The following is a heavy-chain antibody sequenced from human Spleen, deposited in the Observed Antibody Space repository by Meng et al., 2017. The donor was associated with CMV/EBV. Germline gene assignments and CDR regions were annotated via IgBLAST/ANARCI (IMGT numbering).Heavy chain of an antibody. CDR2: INPNGGWT. J-gene: IGHJ5*02. CDR1: GDPFTRYF. CDR3: ARDHSDNDDRWWLDP. D-gene: IGHD2-8*01. V-gene: IGHV1-46*01. Sequence: SGDPFTRYFVHVLRQAPGQGLEWMGIINPNGGWTSSADIFQGRLTVTRDTSTNTVYMELSSLTPEDTAIYYCARDHSDNDDRWWLDPWGQGTLVTVSS.